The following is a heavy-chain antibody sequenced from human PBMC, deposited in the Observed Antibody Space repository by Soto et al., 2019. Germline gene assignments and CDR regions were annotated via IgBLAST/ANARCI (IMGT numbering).Heavy chain of an antibody. CDR3: ARRLLEMATIGLRDY. J-gene: IGHJ4*02. V-gene: IGHV4-39*01. CDR1: GGSISSSSYY. D-gene: IGHD5-12*01. Sequence: QLQLQESGPGLVKPSETLSLTCTVSGGSISSSSYYWGWIRQPPGKGLEWIGSIYYSGSTYYNPSLKSRVTISVDTAKTPFSLKLSSVTAADTAVYYCARRLLEMATIGLRDYWGQGTLVTVSS. CDR2: IYYSGST.